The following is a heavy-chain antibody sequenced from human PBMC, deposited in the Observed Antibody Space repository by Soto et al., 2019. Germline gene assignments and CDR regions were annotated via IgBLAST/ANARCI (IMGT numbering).Heavy chain of an antibody. CDR3: ARLGAQEIDP. CDR1: GGSISSGGYY. J-gene: IGHJ5*02. D-gene: IGHD3-16*01. CDR2: IYYSGST. Sequence: SETLSLTCTVSGGSISSGGYYWSWIRQPPGKGLELIGYIYYSGSTNYNPSLKSRVTISVDTSKNQFSLKLSSVTAADTAVYYCARLGAQEIDPWGQGTLVTVSS. V-gene: IGHV4-61*08.